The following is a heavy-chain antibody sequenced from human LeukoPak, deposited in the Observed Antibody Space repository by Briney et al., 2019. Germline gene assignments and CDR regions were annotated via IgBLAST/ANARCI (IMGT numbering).Heavy chain of an antibody. CDR2: MNPSSGNT. D-gene: IGHD3-10*01. Sequence: ASVKVSCKASGYTFTSYDINWVRQATGQGPEWMGWMNPSSGNTGYAQRFQGRVTMTRDTSTNTAYLELSSMRSDDTAVYYCAAHTYYYSSGSFAYWGQGTLVTVSS. V-gene: IGHV1-8*01. CDR1: GYTFTSYD. CDR3: AAHTYYYSSGSFAY. J-gene: IGHJ4*02.